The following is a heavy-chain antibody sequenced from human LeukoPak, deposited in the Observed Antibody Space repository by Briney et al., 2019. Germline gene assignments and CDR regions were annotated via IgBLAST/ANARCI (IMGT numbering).Heavy chain of an antibody. CDR3: ARQTRGYVYYFDY. D-gene: IGHD2-2*01. Sequence: GGSLRLSCAASGFPFQDSGLSWVRQAPGKGLEWISGINVNVDTTVYADSVKGRFTISRDNAKNSLYLQMNSLRADDTAFYYCARQTRGYVYYFDYWGQGTLVTVSS. CDR1: GFPFQDSG. V-gene: IGHV3-20*04. CDR2: INVNVDTT. J-gene: IGHJ4*02.